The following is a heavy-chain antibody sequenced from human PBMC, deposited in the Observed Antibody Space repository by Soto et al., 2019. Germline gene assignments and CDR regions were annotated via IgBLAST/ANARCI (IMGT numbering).Heavy chain of an antibody. V-gene: IGHV1-18*01. J-gene: IGHJ4*01. D-gene: IGHD3-22*01. CDR3: ARGGYYYENSGQNAYDY. CDR1: CYTFASYG. CDR2: ISAYNGNT. Sequence: SVKVSFKASCYTFASYGISWVRQAPVQGLEWMGWISAYNGNTNYAQKLQGRVTMTTDTSTSTAYMELRSLRSDDTAVYYCARGGYYYENSGQNAYDYWGQGILVTVSS.